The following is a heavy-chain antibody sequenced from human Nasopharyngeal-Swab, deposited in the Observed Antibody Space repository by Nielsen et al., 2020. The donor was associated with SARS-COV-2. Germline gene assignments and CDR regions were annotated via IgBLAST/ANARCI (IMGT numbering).Heavy chain of an antibody. J-gene: IGHJ1*01. CDR3: ARDVPPAGDYDYFQH. V-gene: IGHV3-33*01. CDR1: GFTFSSYG. CDR2: IWYDGSNK. Sequence: GGSLRLSCAASGFTFSSYGMHWVRQAPGQGLEWVAVIWYDGSNKYYADSVKGRFTISRDNSKNTLYLQMNSLRAEDTAVYYCARDVPPAGDYDYFQHWGQGTLVTVSS. D-gene: IGHD4-17*01.